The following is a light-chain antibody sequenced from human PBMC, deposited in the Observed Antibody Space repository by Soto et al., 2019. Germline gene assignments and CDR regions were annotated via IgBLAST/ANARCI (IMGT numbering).Light chain of an antibody. V-gene: IGKV3D-15*01. CDR3: QQYNNWPLT. Sequence: ETVVTPSPAILSVSPGERVTLSCRASQSVISNLAWYQQKLGQAPRLLIYGASTRATGIPARFSGIGSGTDFTLTISSLQSEDFTVYYCQQYNNWPLTFGGGTKVDIK. CDR1: QSVISN. J-gene: IGKJ4*01. CDR2: GAS.